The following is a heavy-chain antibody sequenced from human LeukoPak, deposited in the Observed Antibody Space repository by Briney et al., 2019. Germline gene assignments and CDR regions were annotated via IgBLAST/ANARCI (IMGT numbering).Heavy chain of an antibody. D-gene: IGHD2-8*01. V-gene: IGHV1-18*01. CDR3: ARVEGIVLMVYAPLGFDY. CDR1: GYTFTSYG. CDR2: ISAYNGNT. J-gene: IGHJ4*02. Sequence: ASVKVSCKASGYTFTSYGISWARQAPGQGLEWMGWISAYNGNTNYAQKLQGRVTMTTDTSTSTAYMELRSLRSDDTAVYYCARVEGIVLMVYAPLGFDYWGQGTLVTVSS.